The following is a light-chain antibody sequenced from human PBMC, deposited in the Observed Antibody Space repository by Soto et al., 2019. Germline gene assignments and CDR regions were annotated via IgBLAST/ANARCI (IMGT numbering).Light chain of an antibody. J-gene: IGKJ1*01. CDR1: RSISDW. Sequence: DIQMTQSPSTLSASVGDMVTITFRASRSISDWLAWYQQKPGKAPELLIFDASSLKSGVPSRFSGSGSGTEFTLTISRLQPDDVATYYCLQYSSHSWTFGQGTKVDIK. V-gene: IGKV1-5*01. CDR2: DAS. CDR3: LQYSSHSWT.